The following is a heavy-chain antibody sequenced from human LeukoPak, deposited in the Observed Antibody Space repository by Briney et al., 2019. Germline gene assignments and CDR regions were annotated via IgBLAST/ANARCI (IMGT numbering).Heavy chain of an antibody. CDR1: GGTFSSYA. V-gene: IGHV1-69*13. CDR3: ARDVATGYYYYYYGMDV. D-gene: IGHD5-12*01. Sequence: ASVKVSCKASGGTFSSYAISWVRQAPGQGLEWMGGIIPIFGTANYAQKFQGRVMITADESTSTAYMELSSLRSEDTAVYYCARDVATGYYYYYYGMDVWGQGTTVTVSS. J-gene: IGHJ6*02. CDR2: IIPIFGTA.